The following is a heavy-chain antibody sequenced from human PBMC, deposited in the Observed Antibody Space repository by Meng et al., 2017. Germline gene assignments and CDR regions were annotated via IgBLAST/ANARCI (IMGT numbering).Heavy chain of an antibody. J-gene: IGHJ4*02. Sequence: QIQLQRSCPVLVNPSQTLSLICAISGDSVSSTSAAWNWIRQYPSRGLEWLGRAYYRSKWYHDYAESVKSRISIDPDTSKNQFSLQLRSVTPEDSAVYYCARGSYSFDSWGQRTLVTVSS. CDR3: ARGSYSFDS. D-gene: IGHD1-26*01. CDR2: AYYRSKWYH. CDR1: GDSVSSTSAA. V-gene: IGHV6-1*01.